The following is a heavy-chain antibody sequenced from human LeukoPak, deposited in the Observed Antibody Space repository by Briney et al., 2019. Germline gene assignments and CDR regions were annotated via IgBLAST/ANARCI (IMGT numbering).Heavy chain of an antibody. CDR2: IIPIFGTA. CDR1: GGTFSSYA. D-gene: IGHD2-15*01. J-gene: IGHJ6*02. CDR3: ARPTRDLSNVVVVAHLGYYYYGMDV. Sequence: ASVKVSCKASGGTFSSYAISWVRQAPGQGLEWMGGIIPIFGTANYAQKFQGRVTITADESTSTAYMELSSLRSEDTAVYYCARPTRDLSNVVVVAHLGYYYYGMDVWGQGTTVTVSS. V-gene: IGHV1-69*01.